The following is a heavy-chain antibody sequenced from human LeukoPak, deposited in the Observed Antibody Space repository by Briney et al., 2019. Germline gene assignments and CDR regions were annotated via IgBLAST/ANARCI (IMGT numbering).Heavy chain of an antibody. CDR2: IYYTGGT. J-gene: IGHJ4*02. D-gene: IGHD2-15*01. CDR3: ARLGFCRGDNCPDDY. CDR1: GGSISPYY. Sequence: PSETLSLTCTVSGGSISPYYWSWIRQPPGKGLEYIGYIYYTGGTNYNPSLKSRVTISLDTSKNQFSLKLSSVTATDTAVYYCARLGFCRGDNCPDDYWGQGTLVTVSS. V-gene: IGHV4-59*08.